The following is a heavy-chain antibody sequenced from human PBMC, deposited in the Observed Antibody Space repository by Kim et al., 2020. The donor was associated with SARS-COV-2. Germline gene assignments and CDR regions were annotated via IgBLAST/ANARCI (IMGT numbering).Heavy chain of an antibody. CDR3: ATWLQSHFDY. J-gene: IGHJ4*02. Sequence: GGSLRLSCTTSGFTFSHYSMSWVRQTPEKGLEWVATIDGPTTNTHYTDSVKGRFIISRDNSHDTLYLHMSSLRAEDTAIYYCATWLQSHFDYWGQGTLVT. CDR1: GFTFSHYS. CDR2: IDGPTTNT. D-gene: IGHD4-4*01. V-gene: IGHV3-23*05.